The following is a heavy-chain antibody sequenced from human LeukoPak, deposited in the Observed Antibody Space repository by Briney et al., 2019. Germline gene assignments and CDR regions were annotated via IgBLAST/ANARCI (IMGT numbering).Heavy chain of an antibody. J-gene: IGHJ4*02. D-gene: IGHD4-17*01. CDR1: GGSFSGYY. CDR2: INHSGST. V-gene: IGHV4-34*01. Sequence: PSETLSLTCAVYGGSFSGYYWSWIRQPPGKGLEWIGEINHSGSTNYNPSLKSRVTISVDTSKNQFSLKLSSVTAADTAVYYCASRGDYSDYWGQGTLVTVSS. CDR3: ASRGDYSDY.